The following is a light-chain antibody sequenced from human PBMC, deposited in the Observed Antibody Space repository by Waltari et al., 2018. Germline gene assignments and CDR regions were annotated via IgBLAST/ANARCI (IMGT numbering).Light chain of an antibody. V-gene: IGLV2-14*03. J-gene: IGLJ2*01. Sequence: QSALTQPASVSGSPGQSITISCTGTSSDVGGFNYVSWYQQHPGKAPKLILYDVSNRPSGVSIRFSGSKSGNTASHTISGLQAEDEADYYCSSYTSSSTVVFGGGTKLTVL. CDR2: DVS. CDR1: SSDVGGFNY. CDR3: SSYTSSSTVV.